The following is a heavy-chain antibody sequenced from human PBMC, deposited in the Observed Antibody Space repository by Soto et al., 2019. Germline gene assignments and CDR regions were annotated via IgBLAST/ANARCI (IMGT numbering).Heavy chain of an antibody. V-gene: IGHV3-23*01. Sequence: GGSLRLACSASGFTFSSYSLSWFRQAPGKGLEWVSAISGSGGSTYYADSVKGRFTISRDNSKNTLYLQMNSLRAEDTAIYYCAKDFVGEAVAAQIDYWGQGTLLPVSS. CDR1: GFTFSSYS. J-gene: IGHJ4*02. D-gene: IGHD6-19*01. CDR2: ISGSGGST. CDR3: AKDFVGEAVAAQIDY.